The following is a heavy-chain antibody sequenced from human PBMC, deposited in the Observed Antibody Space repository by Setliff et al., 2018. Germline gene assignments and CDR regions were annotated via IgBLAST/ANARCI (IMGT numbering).Heavy chain of an antibody. CDR1: GGSFSTYY. CDR2: INHSGST. Sequence: SETLSLTCAVYGGSFSTYYWIWIRQPPGKGLEWIGEINHSGSTNYNPSLKSRVTISVDTSKNQFSLKLSSVTAADTAVYYCARGRRGVRGVIVTFDYWGQGTLVTVSS. J-gene: IGHJ4*02. D-gene: IGHD3-10*01. CDR3: ARGRRGVRGVIVTFDY. V-gene: IGHV4-34*01.